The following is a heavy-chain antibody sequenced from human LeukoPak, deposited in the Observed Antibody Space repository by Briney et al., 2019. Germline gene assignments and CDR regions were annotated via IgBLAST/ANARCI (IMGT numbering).Heavy chain of an antibody. CDR1: GGSISSSSYY. J-gene: IGHJ5*02. CDR3: ARDLRYFDSVAVFDP. Sequence: KPSETLSLTCTVSGGSISSSSYYWSWIRQPPGKGLEWIGYIYYSGSTNYNPSLKSRVTISVDTSKNQFSLKLSSVTAADTAVYYCARDLRYFDSVAVFDPWGQGTLVTVSS. V-gene: IGHV4-61*01. CDR2: IYYSGST. D-gene: IGHD3-9*01.